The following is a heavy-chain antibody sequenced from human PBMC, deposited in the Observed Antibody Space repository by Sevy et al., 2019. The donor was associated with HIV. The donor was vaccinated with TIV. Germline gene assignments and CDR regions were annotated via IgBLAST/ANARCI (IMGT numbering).Heavy chain of an antibody. D-gene: IGHD7-27*01. J-gene: IGHJ3*02. CDR1: GFTFSSYW. CDR3: ARDRDNWGGDAFDI. V-gene: IGHV3-7*01. CDR2: IKQDGSEK. Sequence: GGSLRLSCAASGFTFSSYWMSWVRQAPGKGLEWVANIKQDGSEKYCVDSVKGRFTISRDNAKNSLYLQMISLRAEDTAVYYCARDRDNWGGDAFDIWGQGTMVTVSS.